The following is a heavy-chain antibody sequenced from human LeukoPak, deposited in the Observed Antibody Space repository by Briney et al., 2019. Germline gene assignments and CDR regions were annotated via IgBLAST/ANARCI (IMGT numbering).Heavy chain of an antibody. CDR2: ISGSGGTT. V-gene: IGHV3-23*01. D-gene: IGHD3-10*01. CDR3: ARGFLQFDP. CDR1: GFTFSNYA. J-gene: IGHJ5*02. Sequence: GGSLRLSCAASGFTFSNYAMNWVRQAPGKGLEWVSAISGSGGTTYYGDSVKGRFTISRDNSKNTLYLQMNSLRAEDTAVYYCARGFLQFDPWGQGTLVTVSS.